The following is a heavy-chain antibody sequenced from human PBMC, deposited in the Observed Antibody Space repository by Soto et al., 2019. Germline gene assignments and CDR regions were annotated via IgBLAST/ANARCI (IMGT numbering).Heavy chain of an antibody. J-gene: IGHJ3*02. V-gene: IGHV3-33*01. Sequence: GGSLRLSCAASGFTFSSYGMHWVRQAPGKGLEWVAVIWYDGSNKYYADSVKGRFTISRDNSKNTLYLQMNSLRAEDTAVYYCARERGYSYGYDAFDIWGQGTMVTVSS. CDR2: IWYDGSNK. CDR1: GFTFSSYG. CDR3: ARERGYSYGYDAFDI. D-gene: IGHD5-18*01.